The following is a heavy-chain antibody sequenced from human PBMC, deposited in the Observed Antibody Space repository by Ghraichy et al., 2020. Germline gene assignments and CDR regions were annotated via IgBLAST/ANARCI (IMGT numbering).Heavy chain of an antibody. CDR1: GGTFSSYA. Sequence: SVKVSCKASGGTFSSYAISWVRQAPGQGLEWMGGIIPIFGTANYAQKFQGRVTITADESTSTAYMELSSLRSEDTAVYYCARDSKAYYYDSSGYDFDYWGQGTLVTVSS. V-gene: IGHV1-69*13. J-gene: IGHJ4*02. D-gene: IGHD3-22*01. CDR3: ARDSKAYYYDSSGYDFDY. CDR2: IIPIFGTA.